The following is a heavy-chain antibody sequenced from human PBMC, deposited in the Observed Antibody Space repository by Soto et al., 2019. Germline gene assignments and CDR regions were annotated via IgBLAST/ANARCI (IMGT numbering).Heavy chain of an antibody. D-gene: IGHD3-3*01. CDR3: ARDLGITIFGVVIRPQGAFDY. V-gene: IGHV3-21*01. CDR2: ISSSSSYI. Sequence: LRLSCAASGFTFSSYSMNWVRQAPGKGLEWVSSISSSSSYIYYADSVKGRFTISRDNAKNSLYLQMNSLRAEDTAVYYCARDLGITIFGVVIRPQGAFDYWGQGTLVTVSS. J-gene: IGHJ4*02. CDR1: GFTFSSYS.